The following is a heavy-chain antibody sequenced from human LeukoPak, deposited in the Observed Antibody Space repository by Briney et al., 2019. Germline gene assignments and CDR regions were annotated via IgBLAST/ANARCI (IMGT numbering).Heavy chain of an antibody. J-gene: IGHJ6*03. Sequence: GGSLRLSCAASGFTFSSYAMSWVRQAPGKGLEWVSAISGSGGSTYYADSVKGRFTISRDNSKNTLYLQMNSLRAEDTAVYYCAKDPWAAPNYYYCYMDVWGKGTTVTVSS. CDR1: GFTFSSYA. CDR3: AKDPWAAPNYYYCYMDV. V-gene: IGHV3-23*01. CDR2: ISGSGGST. D-gene: IGHD6-25*01.